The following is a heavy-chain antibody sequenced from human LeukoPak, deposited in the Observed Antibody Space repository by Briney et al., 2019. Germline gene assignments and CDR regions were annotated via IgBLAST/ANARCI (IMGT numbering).Heavy chain of an antibody. CDR2: IIPIFGTA. CDR1: GGTFSSYA. Sequence: GASVKVSCKASGGTFSSYAISWVRQAPGQGLEWMGGIIPIFGTANYAQKFQGRVTITADESTSTAYMELSSLRSEDTAVYYCARSTVVTRDYYYGMDVWGQGTTVTVSS. CDR3: ARSTVVTRDYYYGMDV. V-gene: IGHV1-69*13. J-gene: IGHJ6*02. D-gene: IGHD4-23*01.